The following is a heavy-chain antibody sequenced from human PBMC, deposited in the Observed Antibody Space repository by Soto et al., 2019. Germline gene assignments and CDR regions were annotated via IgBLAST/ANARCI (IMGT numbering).Heavy chain of an antibody. Sequence: PGGSLRLSCAASGFTFSSYAMSWVRQAPGKGLEWVSAISGSGGSTYYADSVKGRFTISRDNSKNTLYLQMNSLRAEDTAVYYCASSQAPVPDDILTGYSLDYWGQGTLVTVSS. CDR3: ASSQAPVPDDILTGYSLDY. J-gene: IGHJ4*02. CDR1: GFTFSSYA. D-gene: IGHD3-9*01. CDR2: ISGSGGST. V-gene: IGHV3-23*01.